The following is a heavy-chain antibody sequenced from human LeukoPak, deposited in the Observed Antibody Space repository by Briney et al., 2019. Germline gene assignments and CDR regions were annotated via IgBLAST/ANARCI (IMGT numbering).Heavy chain of an antibody. D-gene: IGHD5-18*01. V-gene: IGHV4-34*01. CDR1: GGSFSGYY. CDR3: ARDPDTAMVIPLTRRLDY. CDR2: INHSGST. J-gene: IGHJ4*02. Sequence: SETLSLTCVVYGGSFSGYYWSWIRQPPGKGLEWIGEINHSGSTNYNPSLKSRVTISVDTSKNQFSLKLSSVTAADTAVYYCARDPDTAMVIPLTRRLDYWGQGTLVTVSS.